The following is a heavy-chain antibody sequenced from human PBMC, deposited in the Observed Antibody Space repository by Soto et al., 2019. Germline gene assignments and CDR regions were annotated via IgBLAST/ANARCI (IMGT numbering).Heavy chain of an antibody. D-gene: IGHD3-10*01. CDR2: IYSGGYT. Sequence: EVQLVESGGGLIQPGGSLRLSCAVSGFTVSNNYMSWVRQAPGKGLEGVSVIYSGGYTAYGDSVKGRFTISRDNSKNTLFLQRNSRGAEETAVYYWGTRGGGGGYWGQGTLVTVSS. CDR1: GFTVSNNY. V-gene: IGHV3-53*01. J-gene: IGHJ4*02. CDR3: GTRGGGGGY.